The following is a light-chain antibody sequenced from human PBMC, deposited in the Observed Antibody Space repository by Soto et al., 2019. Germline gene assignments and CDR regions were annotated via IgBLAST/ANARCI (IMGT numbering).Light chain of an antibody. Sequence: EIVLTQFPGTLSLSPGARAPLSCRARQSVSSNYLAWYQQRPGQPPNLPIFGASNRAPGIPDRFSGSGSGTDFTLTISRLEPEDFAVYYCQRYGSSPTPITFGQGTRLEIK. CDR1: QSVSSNY. CDR2: GAS. CDR3: QRYGSSPTPIT. V-gene: IGKV3-20*01. J-gene: IGKJ5*01.